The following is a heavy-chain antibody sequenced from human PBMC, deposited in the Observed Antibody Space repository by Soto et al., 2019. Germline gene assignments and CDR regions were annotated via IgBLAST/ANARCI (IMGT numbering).Heavy chain of an antibody. CDR3: ARDAAAARGGFSWFDP. V-gene: IGHV1-3*01. Sequence: ASVKVSCKASGYTFTSYAMHWVRQAPGQRLEWMGWINAGNGNTKYSQKLQGRVTITRDTSASTAYMELSSLRSEDTAVYYCARDAAAARGGFSWFDPWGQGTLVTVSS. D-gene: IGHD6-13*01. CDR2: INAGNGNT. J-gene: IGHJ5*02. CDR1: GYTFTSYA.